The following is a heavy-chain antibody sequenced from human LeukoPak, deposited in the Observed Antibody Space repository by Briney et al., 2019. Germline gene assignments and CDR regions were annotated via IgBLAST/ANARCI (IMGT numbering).Heavy chain of an antibody. J-gene: IGHJ5*02. CDR3: ARVGYSSSWHWFDP. V-gene: IGHV4-34*01. D-gene: IGHD6-13*01. CDR1: GGSFSGYY. Sequence: ASETLSLTCAVYGGSFSGYYWSWIRQPPGKGLEWIGEINHSGSTNYNPSLESRVTISVDTSKNQFSLKLSSVTAADTAVYYCARVGYSSSWHWFDPWGQGTLVTVSS. CDR2: INHSGST.